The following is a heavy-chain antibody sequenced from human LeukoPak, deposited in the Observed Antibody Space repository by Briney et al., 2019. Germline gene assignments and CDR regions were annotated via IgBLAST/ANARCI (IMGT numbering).Heavy chain of an antibody. CDR2: IKSKTDGGTT. V-gene: IGHV3-15*01. Sequence: GGSLRPSCAASGFTFSNYAMSWVRQAPGKGLEWVGRIKSKTDGGTTDYAAPVKGRFTISRDDSKNTLYLQMNSLKTEDTAVYYCTTLVVAATPVDWFDPWGQGTLVTVSS. CDR1: GFTFSNYA. J-gene: IGHJ5*02. CDR3: TTLVVAATPVDWFDP. D-gene: IGHD2-15*01.